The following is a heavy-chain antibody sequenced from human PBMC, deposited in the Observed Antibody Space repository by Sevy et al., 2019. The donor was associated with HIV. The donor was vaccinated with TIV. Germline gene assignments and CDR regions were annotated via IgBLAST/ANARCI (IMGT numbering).Heavy chain of an antibody. J-gene: IGHJ6*02. CDR3: AKDCGGDCYAYASYYYYYGMDV. CDR2: ISGSGGST. V-gene: IGHV3-23*01. Sequence: GGSLRLSCAASGFTFSSYAMSWVRQAPGKGLEWVSAISGSGGSTYYEDSVKGRFTISRDNSKNTLYLQMNSLRAEDTAVYYCAKDCGGDCYAYASYYYYYGMDVWGQGTTVTVS. CDR1: GFTFSSYA. D-gene: IGHD2-21*01.